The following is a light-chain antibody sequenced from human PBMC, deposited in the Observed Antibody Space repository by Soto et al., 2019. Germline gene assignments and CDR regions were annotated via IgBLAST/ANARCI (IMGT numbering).Light chain of an antibody. CDR2: GAS. CDR3: QQTSAAPFT. V-gene: IGKV1-39*01. CDR1: RNLNTY. J-gene: IGKJ3*01. Sequence: DIQMAQSPSSLSASVGDTITITCRASRNLNTYLNWYQQKPGKAPKLLIFGASSLQSGVPSRFSGSGSRTDFTLTINRLQPEDFATYCCQQTSAAPFTFGPGTKVDIQ.